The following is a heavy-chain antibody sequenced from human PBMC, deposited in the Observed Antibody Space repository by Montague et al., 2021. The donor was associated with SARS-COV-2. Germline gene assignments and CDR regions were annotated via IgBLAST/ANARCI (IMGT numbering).Heavy chain of an antibody. CDR1: GDSINNYY. Sequence: SETLSLTCTVAGDSINNYYWSWIRQSPGKGLEYIGYIYYSGGANXXPSRGANYNPSFESRVAISLDTSKNQFSLNLSFVTTADTAVYYCARGSGYSGYALAYWGQGTLVTVSS. D-gene: IGHD5-12*01. V-gene: IGHV4-59*01. CDR3: ARGSGYSGYALAY. J-gene: IGHJ4*02. CDR2: IYYSGGANXXPSRGA.